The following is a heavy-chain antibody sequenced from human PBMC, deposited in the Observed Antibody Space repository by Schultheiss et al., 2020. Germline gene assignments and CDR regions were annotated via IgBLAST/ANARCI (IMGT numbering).Heavy chain of an antibody. CDR3: TRGRAAAAGSVGGAKYYYYYGMDV. CDR2: INSDGSST. Sequence: GGSLRLSCAASGFTFSSYWMHWVRQAPGKGLVWVSRINSDGSSTSYADSVKGRFTISRDNAKNTLYLQMNSLRAEDTAVYYCTRGRAAAAGSVGGAKYYYYYGMDVWGQGTTVTVSS. CDR1: GFTFSSYW. V-gene: IGHV3-74*01. J-gene: IGHJ6*02. D-gene: IGHD6-13*01.